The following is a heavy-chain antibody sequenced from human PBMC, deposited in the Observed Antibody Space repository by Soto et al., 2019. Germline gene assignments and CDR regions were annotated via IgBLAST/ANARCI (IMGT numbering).Heavy chain of an antibody. V-gene: IGHV4-34*01. D-gene: IGHD3-10*01. CDR2: INHSGST. CDR3: ARVVRSASLVRGVIRGRSFDY. J-gene: IGHJ4*02. CDR1: GGSFSGYY. Sequence: PSETLSLTCAVYGGSFSGYYWRWIRQPPGKGLEWIGEINHSGSTNYNPSLKSRVTISVDTSKNQFSLKLSSVTAADTTVYYCARVVRSASLVRGVIRGRSFDYWGQGTLFTVSS.